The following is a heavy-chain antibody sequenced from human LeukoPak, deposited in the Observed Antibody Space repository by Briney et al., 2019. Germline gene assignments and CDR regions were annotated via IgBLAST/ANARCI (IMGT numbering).Heavy chain of an antibody. V-gene: IGHV3-30*18. CDR2: ISYDGSNK. CDR1: GFTFSSYG. CDR3: AKDLVN. D-gene: IGHD3-16*01. Sequence: GRSLRLSCAASGFTFSSYGMHWVRQAPGKGLEWVAVISYDGSNKYYADSVKGRFTISRDNSKNTLYLQMNSLRAEDTAVYYCAKDLVNWGQGTLVTVSS. J-gene: IGHJ4*02.